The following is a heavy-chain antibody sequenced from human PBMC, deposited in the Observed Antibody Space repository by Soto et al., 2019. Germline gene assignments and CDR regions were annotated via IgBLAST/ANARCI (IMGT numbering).Heavy chain of an antibody. J-gene: IGHJ4*02. D-gene: IGHD3-9*01. V-gene: IGHV3-7*01. CDR3: ATESYYHWQY. CDR1: GFTFSDYW. CDR2: IKQDGSVK. Sequence: EVQLVESGGDLVQPGGSLRLSCAASGFTFSDYWMAWVRQAPGKGLEWVANIKQDGSVKYYVDSLKGRFTISRDNAKNSLYLQMDSLRAEDTAVYFCATESYYHWQYWGQGTLVTVSS.